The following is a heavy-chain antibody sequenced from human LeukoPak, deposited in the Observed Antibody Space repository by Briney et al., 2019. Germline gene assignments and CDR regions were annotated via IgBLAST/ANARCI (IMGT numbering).Heavy chain of an antibody. J-gene: IGHJ6*03. CDR3: ARERCSSTSCYTEDYYYLDV. CDR2: IYYSGST. V-gene: IGHV4-59*01. D-gene: IGHD2-2*02. CDR1: GGSISSYY. Sequence: SETLSLTCTVSGGSISSYYWSWIRQPPGKGLERIGYIYYSGSTNYNPSLKSRVTISVDTSKNQFSLKLSSVTAADTAVYCCARERCSSTSCYTEDYYYLDVWGKGTTVTVSS.